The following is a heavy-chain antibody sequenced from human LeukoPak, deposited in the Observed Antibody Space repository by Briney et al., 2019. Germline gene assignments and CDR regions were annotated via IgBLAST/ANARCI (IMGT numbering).Heavy chain of an antibody. V-gene: IGHV1-8*01. CDR2: MNPNTGNT. Sequence: ASVKVSCKASGYTSNSYDINWVRQATGQGLEWMGWMNPNTGNTGYGERFQGRVTMTRDNSISTAYMELNSLTSEDTAVYYCARAPGRTNMISAPDYWGQGTLVTVSS. CDR1: GYTSNSYD. D-gene: IGHD3/OR15-3a*01. CDR3: ARAPGRTNMISAPDY. J-gene: IGHJ4*02.